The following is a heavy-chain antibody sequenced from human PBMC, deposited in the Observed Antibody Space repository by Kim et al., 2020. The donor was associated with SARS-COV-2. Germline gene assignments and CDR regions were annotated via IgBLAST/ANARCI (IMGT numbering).Heavy chain of an antibody. Sequence: SETLSLTCAVYGGSFSGYYWSWIRQPPGKGLEWVGEINHSGSTNYNPSPKSRVTISVDTSKNQFSLKLSSVTAADTAVYYCARVLRGYGMDVWGQGTTVTVSS. J-gene: IGHJ6*02. CDR1: GGSFSGYY. D-gene: IGHD3-3*01. CDR2: INHSGST. V-gene: IGHV4-34*01. CDR3: ARVLRGYGMDV.